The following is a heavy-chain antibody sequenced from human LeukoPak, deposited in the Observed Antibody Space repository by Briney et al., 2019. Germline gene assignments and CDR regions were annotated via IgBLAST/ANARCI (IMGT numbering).Heavy chain of an antibody. Sequence: GGSLRLSCAASGFTFSSYEMNWVRQAPGKGLEWVSYISSSGSTIYYADSVKGRFTISRDNAKNSLYLQMNSLRAEDTAVYYCARSDRSWGYFDYWGQGTLVTVSS. V-gene: IGHV3-48*03. J-gene: IGHJ4*02. CDR2: ISSSGSTI. CDR3: ARSDRSWGYFDY. D-gene: IGHD6-13*01. CDR1: GFTFSSYE.